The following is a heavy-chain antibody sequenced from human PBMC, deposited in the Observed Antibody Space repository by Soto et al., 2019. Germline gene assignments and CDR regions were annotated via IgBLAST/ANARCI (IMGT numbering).Heavy chain of an antibody. D-gene: IGHD6-19*01. CDR1: GGTFSSSA. V-gene: IGHV1-69*13. J-gene: IGHJ4*02. CDR2: IIPIFGTA. Sequence: SVKVSCKASGGTFSSSAIIWVRQAPGQGLEWMGGIIPIFGTANYAQKFQGRVTITADESTSTVYMELSSLRSEDTAVYSCAIATRIAVAVDFDYWGQGTLVTVSS. CDR3: AIATRIAVAVDFDY.